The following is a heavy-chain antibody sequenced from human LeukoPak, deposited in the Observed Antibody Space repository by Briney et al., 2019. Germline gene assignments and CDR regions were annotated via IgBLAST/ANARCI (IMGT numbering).Heavy chain of an antibody. D-gene: IGHD1-1*01. CDR3: ARAKRVRGWFDP. CDR1: GGSISSYY. Sequence: PSETLSLTCTVSGGSISSYYWSWIRQPPGKGLEWIGYIYYSGSTNYNPSLKSRVPISVDTSKNQFSLKLSSVTAADTAVYYCARAKRVRGWFDPWGQGTLVTVSS. V-gene: IGHV4-59*01. CDR2: IYYSGST. J-gene: IGHJ5*02.